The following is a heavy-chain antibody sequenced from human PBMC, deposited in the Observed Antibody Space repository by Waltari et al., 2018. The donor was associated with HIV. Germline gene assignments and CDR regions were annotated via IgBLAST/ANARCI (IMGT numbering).Heavy chain of an antibody. V-gene: IGHV3-53*01. J-gene: IGHJ4*02. CDR2: IYRSGDA. D-gene: IGHD3-3*02. CDR1: VSSNY. CDR3: ARVRSIMGRFLGFDY. Sequence: VSSNYMNWVRQAPGKGLEWVSVIYRSGDAYYADFVKGRFTISRDNSKNTLYLQMNSLRAEDTAVYYCARVRSIMGRFLGFDYWGQGTLVTVSS.